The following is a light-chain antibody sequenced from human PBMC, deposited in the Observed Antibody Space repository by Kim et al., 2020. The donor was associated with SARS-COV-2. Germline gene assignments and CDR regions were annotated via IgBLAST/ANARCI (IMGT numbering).Light chain of an antibody. CDR1: SSNIGSNY. V-gene: IGLV1-47*01. CDR2: RNN. Sequence: QSALTQPPSASGTPGQRVTISCSGSSSNIGSNYVYWYQQLPGTAPKLLIYRNNQRPSGVPDRFSGSKSGTSASLAISGLRSEDEADYYCAAWDDSLSVWVFGGGTQRNV. CDR3: AAWDDSLSVWV. J-gene: IGLJ3*02.